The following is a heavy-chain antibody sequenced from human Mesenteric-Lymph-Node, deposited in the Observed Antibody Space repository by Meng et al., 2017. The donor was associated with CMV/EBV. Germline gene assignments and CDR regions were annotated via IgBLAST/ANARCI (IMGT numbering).Heavy chain of an antibody. J-gene: IGHJ5*02. CDR2: IIPIFGTA. Sequence: KASGGTFSSYAISWVRQAPGQGLEWMGGIIPIFGTANYAQKFQGRVAITTDESTSTAYMELSSLRSEDTAVYYCARELFGVNNWFDPWGQGTLVTVSS. D-gene: IGHD3-3*01. CDR1: GGTFSSYA. V-gene: IGHV1-69*05. CDR3: ARELFGVNNWFDP.